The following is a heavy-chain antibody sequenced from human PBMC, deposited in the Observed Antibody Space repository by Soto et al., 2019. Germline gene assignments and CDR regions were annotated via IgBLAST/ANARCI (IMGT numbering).Heavy chain of an antibody. Sequence: ASVKVSCKASRYTFTSYSMHWLHQAPGQRLEWTGSINAGNGNTKYSQKFQGRGTITRDTSASTAYMELSSLRSEDTAVYYSARDRYTVVVPAAMLYLDSWGKGTLVTVSS. D-gene: IGHD2-2*01. J-gene: IGHJ4*02. CDR3: ARDRYTVVVPAAMLYLDS. CDR2: INAGNGNT. V-gene: IGHV1-3*01. CDR1: RYTFTSYS.